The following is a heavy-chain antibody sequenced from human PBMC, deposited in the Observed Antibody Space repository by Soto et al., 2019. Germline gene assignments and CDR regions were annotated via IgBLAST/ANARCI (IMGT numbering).Heavy chain of an antibody. CDR2: ISAYNGNT. J-gene: IGHJ5*02. CDR1: GYTFTSYG. CDR3: ARAVGIIRFDP. Sequence: ASVKVSCKASGYTFTSYGISWVRQAPGQGLEWMGWISAYNGNTNYAQKLQGRVTMTTDTSTSTVYMELRSLRSDDTAVYYCARAVGIIRFDPWGQGTLVTVSS. V-gene: IGHV1-18*01. D-gene: IGHD3-3*01.